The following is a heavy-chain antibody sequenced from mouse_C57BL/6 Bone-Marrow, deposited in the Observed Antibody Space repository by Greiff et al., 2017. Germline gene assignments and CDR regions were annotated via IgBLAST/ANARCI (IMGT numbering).Heavy chain of an antibody. CDR1: GFSLTSYG. CDR2: IWRGGST. Sequence: VQLQQSGPGLVQPSQSLSITCTVSGFSLTSYGVHWVRQSPGKGLEWLGVIWRGGSTDYNAAFMSRLSITKDNSKSQVFFKMNSLQADDTAIYXCAKPGYGNYDWYFDVWGTGTTVTGSS. D-gene: IGHD2-1*01. CDR3: AKPGYGNYDWYFDV. V-gene: IGHV2-5*01. J-gene: IGHJ1*03.